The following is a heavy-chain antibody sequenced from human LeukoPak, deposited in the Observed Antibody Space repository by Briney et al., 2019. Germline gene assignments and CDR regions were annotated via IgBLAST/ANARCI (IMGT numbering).Heavy chain of an antibody. V-gene: IGHV3-48*02. D-gene: IGHD3-10*01. CDR3: ARAYVSGRGAFDI. Sequence: PGRSLRLSCAASGFTFSSYSMNWVRQAPGKGLQWVSYISSSSSTIYYADSVKGRFTISRDNAKNSLYLQMNSLRDEDTAVYYCARAYVSGRGAFDIWGQGTMVAVSS. J-gene: IGHJ3*02. CDR1: GFTFSSYS. CDR2: ISSSSSTI.